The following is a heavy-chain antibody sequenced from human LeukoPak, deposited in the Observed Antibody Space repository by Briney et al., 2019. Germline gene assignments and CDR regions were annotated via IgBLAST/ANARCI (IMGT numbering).Heavy chain of an antibody. V-gene: IGHV3-33*01. Sequence: GGSLRLSCAASGFIFSHYGMHWVRQAPGKGLEWAAVIWSDGSNRFYADSVKGRFTISRDNSQNTVFLQMNSLRAEDTAMYYCARDAQRGFDYSNSLEYWGHGTLVTVSS. J-gene: IGHJ4*01. CDR2: IWSDGSNR. CDR1: GFIFSHYG. CDR3: ARDAQRGFDYSNSLEY. D-gene: IGHD4-11*01.